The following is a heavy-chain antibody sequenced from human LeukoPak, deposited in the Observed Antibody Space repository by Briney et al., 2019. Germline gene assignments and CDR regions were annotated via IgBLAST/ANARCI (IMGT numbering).Heavy chain of an antibody. D-gene: IGHD6-6*01. CDR1: GGSFSGYY. CDR3: ARHVFQIAARQNWFDP. CDR2: INHSGST. Sequence: SETLSLTCAVYGGSFSGYYWSWIRQPPGKGLEWIGEINHSGSTNYNPSLKGRVTISVDTSKNQFSLKLSSVTAADTAAYYCARHVFQIAARQNWFDPWGQGTLVTVSS. V-gene: IGHV4-34*01. J-gene: IGHJ5*02.